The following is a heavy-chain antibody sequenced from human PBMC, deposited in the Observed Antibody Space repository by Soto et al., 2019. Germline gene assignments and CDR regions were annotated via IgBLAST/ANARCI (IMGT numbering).Heavy chain of an antibody. CDR3: ACAYDVTYALDV. CDR1: GLSFSSFA. J-gene: IGHJ6*02. Sequence: QVQLVESGGGVVQPGRSLRLSCAASGLSFSSFALHWVRQAPGKGLEWVAVVSHDGSRTFYADSVKGRFTISRDDSKNTLFLQMSSLRPEDTAVYFCACAYDVTYALDVWGQGTTLTVSS. CDR2: VSHDGSRT. D-gene: IGHD5-12*01. V-gene: IGHV3-30-3*01.